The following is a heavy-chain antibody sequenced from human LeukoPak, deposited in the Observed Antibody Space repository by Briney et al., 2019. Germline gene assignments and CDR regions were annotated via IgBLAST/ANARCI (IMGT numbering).Heavy chain of an antibody. D-gene: IGHD4-17*01. CDR2: INPGNGNT. V-gene: IGHV1-3*01. CDR1: GYTFTSFA. Sequence: ASVKVSCKASGYTFTSFAMHWVRQAPGQRLEWMGWINPGNGNTKYSQKFQGRVTITRNTSASTAFMELSSLRSEDTAVYYCARETGSAVGSTDFDYWGQGTLVTVSS. J-gene: IGHJ4*02. CDR3: ARETGSAVGSTDFDY.